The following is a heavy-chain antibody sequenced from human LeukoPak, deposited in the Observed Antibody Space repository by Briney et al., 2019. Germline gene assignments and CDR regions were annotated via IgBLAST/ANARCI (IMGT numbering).Heavy chain of an antibody. Sequence: PGRSLRLSCAAFGFTFSSYGMHWVRQAPGKGLEWVAVISYDGSNKYYADSVKGRFTISRDNSKNTLYLQMNSLRAEDTAVYYCAKVEVDTAMGRDYWGQGTLVTVSP. D-gene: IGHD5-18*01. V-gene: IGHV3-30*18. J-gene: IGHJ4*02. CDR2: ISYDGSNK. CDR1: GFTFSSYG. CDR3: AKVEVDTAMGRDY.